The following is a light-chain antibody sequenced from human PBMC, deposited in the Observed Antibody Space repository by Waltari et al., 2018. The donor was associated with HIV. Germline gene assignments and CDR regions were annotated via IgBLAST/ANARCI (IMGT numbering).Light chain of an antibody. V-gene: IGKV1-33*01. Sequence: QGDLGLSNFFKWDKQNPGKGPKRLIYEASNVETGVPSRFSGSGSGTYFTFTISSLQPEDIATYYCQQYDNLPVTFGGGTKVELK. CDR1: LGLSNF. CDR3: QQYDNLPVT. CDR2: EAS. J-gene: IGKJ4*01.